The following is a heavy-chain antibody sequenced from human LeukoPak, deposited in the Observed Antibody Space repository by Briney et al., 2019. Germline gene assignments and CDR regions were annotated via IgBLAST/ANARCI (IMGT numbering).Heavy chain of an antibody. Sequence: GESLKISCKGSGYTFTNYWIGWVRPMPGKGLEWMGIIYPVDSDTRYSPSFQSQFTISADKSISTAYLQWSSLKVSDTAIYYCARRGMWEANFDYWGQGTLVTVSS. V-gene: IGHV5-51*01. CDR3: ARRGMWEANFDY. CDR1: GYTFTNYW. CDR2: IYPVDSDT. D-gene: IGHD1-26*01. J-gene: IGHJ4*02.